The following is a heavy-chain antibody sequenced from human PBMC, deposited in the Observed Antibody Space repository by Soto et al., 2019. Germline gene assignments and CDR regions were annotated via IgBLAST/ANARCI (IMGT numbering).Heavy chain of an antibody. Sequence: QVQLVQSGAEVKKPGASVKVSCEASGYIFTSFDIHWVRQAPGQGLEWMGWMNPNKGHTGYAEKFQGRVTMTRNTSMKIAYMELSSLRSDDTAVYYCARGHNYFDYWGQGTLVTVSS. V-gene: IGHV1-8*01. CDR3: ARGHNYFDY. CDR1: GYIFTSFD. J-gene: IGHJ4*02. CDR2: MNPNKGHT.